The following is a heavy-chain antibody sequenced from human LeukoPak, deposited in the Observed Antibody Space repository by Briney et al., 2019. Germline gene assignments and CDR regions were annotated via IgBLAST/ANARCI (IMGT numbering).Heavy chain of an antibody. V-gene: IGHV3-64*01. CDR3: ARVVGGSPDY. D-gene: IGHD1-26*01. Sequence: GGSLRLSCAASGFTFSSYAMHWVRQAPGKGLEYVSAISSNGGSTYYANSMKGRFTISRDNSKNTLYLQMGSLRAEDMAVYYCARVVGGSPDYWGQGTLVTVSS. CDR1: GFTFSSYA. CDR2: ISSNGGST. J-gene: IGHJ4*02.